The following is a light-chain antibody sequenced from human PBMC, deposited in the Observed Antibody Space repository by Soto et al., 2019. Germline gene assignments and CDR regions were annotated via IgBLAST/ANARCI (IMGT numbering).Light chain of an antibody. J-gene: IGLJ3*02. CDR1: SSNIGTYF. Sequence: QLVLTQPPSASGTPGQWFTISCSGSSSNIGTYFVYWYQQLPGTAPKLLIYRNNQRPSGVPDRFSGSKSGTSASLAISGRRSEDEADYYCAAWDDSLSGWVFGGGTKLTVL. CDR3: AAWDDSLSGWV. CDR2: RNN. V-gene: IGLV1-47*01.